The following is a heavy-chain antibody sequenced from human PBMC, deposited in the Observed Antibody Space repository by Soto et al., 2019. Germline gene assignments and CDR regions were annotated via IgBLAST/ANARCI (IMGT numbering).Heavy chain of an antibody. CDR2: IYYNGII. CDR3: ALGIHEGFDX. V-gene: IGHV4-30-4*01. Sequence: QVSLQESGPGLVKPSQTLSLSCTVSGDSITDGDYYWSWIRQPPGKDLEWIAYIYYNGIIHYNPSLKSRVTISFDPSKNQFSLTXTSVPDADTAVYSCALGIHEGFDXWGQ. J-gene: IGHJ5*02. CDR1: GDSITDGDYY. D-gene: IGHD1-20*01.